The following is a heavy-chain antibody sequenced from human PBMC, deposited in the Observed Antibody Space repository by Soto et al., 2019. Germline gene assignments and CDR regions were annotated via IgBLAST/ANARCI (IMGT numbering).Heavy chain of an antibody. V-gene: IGHV1-18*03. CDR3: ARDYTVTTGFYGMDV. Sequence: ASVKVSCKASGYTFTSYGISWVRQAPGQGLEWMGWIRAYNGNTNYAQKLQGRVTMTTDTSTSTAYMELRSLRSDDMAVYYCARDYTVTTGFYGMDVWGQGTTVTVPS. CDR1: GYTFTSYG. D-gene: IGHD4-17*01. CDR2: IRAYNGNT. J-gene: IGHJ6*02.